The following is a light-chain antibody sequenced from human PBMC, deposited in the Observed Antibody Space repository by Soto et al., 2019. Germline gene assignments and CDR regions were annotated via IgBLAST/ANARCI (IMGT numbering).Light chain of an antibody. CDR2: KAS. CDR3: QEYNTNSRT. CDR1: QSISGW. V-gene: IGKV1-5*03. J-gene: IGKJ1*01. Sequence: DIQMTQSPSTLSASVGDRVTITCRASQSISGWLAWYQQKPGKAPKLLIYKASNLQIGVPSRFSGSGSGTSFTLTISSLQPDDFGTYYCQEYNTNSRTFGPGTKVAI.